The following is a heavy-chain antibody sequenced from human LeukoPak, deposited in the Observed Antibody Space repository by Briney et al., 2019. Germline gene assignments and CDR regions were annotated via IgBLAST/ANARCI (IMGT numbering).Heavy chain of an antibody. CDR2: IWNDGSKT. CDR1: GFTFRSYG. Sequence: GGSLRLSCAASGFTFRSYGMHWVRQAPGKGLEWVAVIWNDGSKTHYAESVKGRFTVSRDNSKNTLYLQMNSLRAEDTAVYYCARDLTTVTTGRLDYWGQGALVTVSS. V-gene: IGHV3-33*01. D-gene: IGHD4-17*01. J-gene: IGHJ4*02. CDR3: ARDLTTVTTGRLDY.